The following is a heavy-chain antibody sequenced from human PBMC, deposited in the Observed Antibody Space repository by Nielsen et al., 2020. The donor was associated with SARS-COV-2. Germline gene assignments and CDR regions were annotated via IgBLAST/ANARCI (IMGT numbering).Heavy chain of an antibody. CDR2: ISWNSGSI. Sequence: GGSLRLSCAASGFTFDDYAMHWVWQAPGKGLEWVSGISWNSGSIGYADSVKGRFTISRDNAKNSLYLQMNSLRAEDTALYYCAKFGGYDSYYYGMDVWGQGTTVTVSS. CDR3: AKFGGYDSYYYGMDV. V-gene: IGHV3-9*01. D-gene: IGHD5-12*01. J-gene: IGHJ6*02. CDR1: GFTFDDYA.